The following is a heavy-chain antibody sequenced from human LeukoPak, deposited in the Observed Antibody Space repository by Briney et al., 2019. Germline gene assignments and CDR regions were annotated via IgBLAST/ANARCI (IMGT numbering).Heavy chain of an antibody. Sequence: ASVTVSCKASGYTFTGYYMHWVRQAPGQGLAWMGWINPNSGGTNYAQKFQGRVTMTRDTSISTAYMELSRLRSDDTAVYYCARGGEPGYGDFLTDYWGQGTLVTVSS. CDR2: INPNSGGT. D-gene: IGHD4-17*01. CDR3: ARGGEPGYGDFLTDY. V-gene: IGHV1-2*02. CDR1: GYTFTGYY. J-gene: IGHJ4*02.